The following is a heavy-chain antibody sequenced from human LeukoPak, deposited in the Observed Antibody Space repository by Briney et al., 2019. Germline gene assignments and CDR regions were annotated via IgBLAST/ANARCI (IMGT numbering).Heavy chain of an antibody. J-gene: IGHJ4*02. CDR3: AKDMSERVAGTGYYFDY. CDR2: ISGSGGST. D-gene: IGHD6-19*01. CDR1: GFTFSSYA. V-gene: IGHV3-23*01. Sequence: GGSLRLSCAASGFTFSSYAMSWVRQAPGKGLEWVSAISGSGGSTYYADSVKGRFTISRDNSKNTLYLQMNSLRAEDTAVYYCAKDMSERVAGTGYYFDYRGQGTLVTVSS.